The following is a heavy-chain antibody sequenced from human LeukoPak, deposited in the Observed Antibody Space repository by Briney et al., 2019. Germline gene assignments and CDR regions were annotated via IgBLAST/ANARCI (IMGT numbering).Heavy chain of an antibody. CDR3: ASEAGYSSSWYSH. J-gene: IGHJ4*02. CDR2: IYYSGST. D-gene: IGHD6-13*01. Sequence: SETLSLTCTVSGGSISSYYWSWIRQPPGKGLEWIGYIYYSGSTNYNPSLKSRVTISVDTSKNQFSLKLSSVTAADTAAYYCASEAGYSSSWYSHWGQGTLVTVSS. V-gene: IGHV4-59*01. CDR1: GGSISSYY.